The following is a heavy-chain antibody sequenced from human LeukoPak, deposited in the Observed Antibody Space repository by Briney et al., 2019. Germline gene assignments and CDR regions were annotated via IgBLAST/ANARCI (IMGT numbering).Heavy chain of an antibody. D-gene: IGHD3-10*01. V-gene: IGHV4-39*02. CDR3: AIPSNFYGSATDAFDF. Sequence: SETLSLTCPVSGGSISSSFSYWGGIRQPPGKGLEGIGNIFYSGSTYYNPSLKSRVTISVDTSKSRFSLKLNSVTGADTAVYYCAIPSNFYGSATDAFDFWGQGTMVTVSS. J-gene: IGHJ3*01. CDR1: GGSISSSFSY. CDR2: IFYSGST.